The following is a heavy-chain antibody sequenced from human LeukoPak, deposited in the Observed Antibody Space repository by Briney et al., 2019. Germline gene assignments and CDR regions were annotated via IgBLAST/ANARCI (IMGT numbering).Heavy chain of an antibody. V-gene: IGHV4-4*02. CDR3: ARRTPILRYFDWLSPRGFDP. CDR2: IDHSGST. J-gene: IGHJ5*02. D-gene: IGHD3-9*01. CDR1: GGSISSNW. Sequence: SETLSLTCAVSGGSISSNWWSWVRQPPGKGLEWIGEIDHSGSTNYNPSLKSRVTISVDTSKNQFSLKLSSVTAADTAVYYCARRTPILRYFDWLSPRGFDPWGQGTLVTVSS.